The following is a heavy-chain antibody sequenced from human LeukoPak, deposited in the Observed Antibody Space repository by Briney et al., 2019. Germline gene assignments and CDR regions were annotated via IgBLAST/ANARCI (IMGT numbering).Heavy chain of an antibody. CDR3: ARGGATHYYYYGMDV. Sequence: SETLSLTCTVSGGSISSYYWSWIRQPPGKGLEWIGYIYYSGSTNYNPSLKSRVTISVDTSKNQFSLKLSSATAADTAVYYCARGGATHYYYYGMDVWGQGTTVTVSS. CDR2: IYYSGST. J-gene: IGHJ6*02. CDR1: GGSISSYY. V-gene: IGHV4-59*01. D-gene: IGHD1-26*01.